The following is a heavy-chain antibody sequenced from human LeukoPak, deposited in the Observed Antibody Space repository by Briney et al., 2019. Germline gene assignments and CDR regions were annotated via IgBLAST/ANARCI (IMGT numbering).Heavy chain of an antibody. V-gene: IGHV3-74*01. Sequence: GGSLRLSCAASGFSFRSFWMYWVRQAPGKGLEWVSRINADGSATSSADAVKGRFTISRDNAKNTLYLQLNSLRAEDTAVYYCARGNYGMDVWGQGTTVTVSS. CDR1: GFSFRSFW. CDR2: INADGSAT. J-gene: IGHJ6*02. CDR3: ARGNYGMDV.